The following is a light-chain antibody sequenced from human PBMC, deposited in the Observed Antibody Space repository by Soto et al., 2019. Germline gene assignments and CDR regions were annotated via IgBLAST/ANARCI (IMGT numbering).Light chain of an antibody. CDR2: DAS. J-gene: IGKJ4*01. Sequence: EIVLTQSPATLSLSPGERATLSCRASQSVSSYLAWYQQKPGQAPRLLIYDASNRATGIPARFSGSGSGTDLTLTISSIEPEEFAVYYWQQRSNWPPLTFGVRTKVEIK. CDR3: QQRSNWPPLT. V-gene: IGKV3-11*01. CDR1: QSVSSY.